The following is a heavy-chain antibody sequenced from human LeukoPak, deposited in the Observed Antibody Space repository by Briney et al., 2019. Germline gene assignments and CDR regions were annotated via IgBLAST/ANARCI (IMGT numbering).Heavy chain of an antibody. CDR2: ISGSGGST. D-gene: IGHD1-7*01. CDR3: AKGEITGTTTCDF. Sequence: GGSLRLSCTASGFTFSSYAMSWVRQAPGQGLEWISAISGSGGSTYYADSVKGRFTISRDNSKTTLYLQMNSLRAEDTAVYYCAKGEITGTTTCDFWGQGTLVTVSS. J-gene: IGHJ4*02. V-gene: IGHV3-23*01. CDR1: GFTFSSYA.